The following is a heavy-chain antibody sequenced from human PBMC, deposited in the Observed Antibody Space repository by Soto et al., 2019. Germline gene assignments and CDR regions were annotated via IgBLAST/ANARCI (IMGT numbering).Heavy chain of an antibody. CDR3: ARQAKIGDRSQFYFDS. CDR2: ISYNGRNK. CDR1: GFTFSFYA. J-gene: IGHJ4*02. D-gene: IGHD3-16*01. Sequence: QVQLVESGGDVVQPGRSLRLSCAASGFTFSFYAMHWVRQAPGKGLEWVAVISYNGRNKHYVGSVKGRCTISRDNSQDTLYLQMDSLRPDDTAVYYCARQAKIGDRSQFYFDSWGQGTLVTVSS. V-gene: IGHV3-30*04.